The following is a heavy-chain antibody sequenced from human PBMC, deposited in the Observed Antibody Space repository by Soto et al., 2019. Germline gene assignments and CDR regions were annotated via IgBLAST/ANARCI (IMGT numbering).Heavy chain of an antibody. CDR2: FDPEDGET. CDR1: GYTLTELS. Sequence: ASVKVSCKVSGYTLTELSMHWVRQAPGKGLEWMGGFDPEDGETIYAQKFQGRVTMTEDTSTDTAYMELSSLRSEDTAVYYCASRLLLEARLDPWGQGTLVTVSS. J-gene: IGHJ5*02. D-gene: IGHD3-22*01. V-gene: IGHV1-24*01. CDR3: ASRLLLEARLDP.